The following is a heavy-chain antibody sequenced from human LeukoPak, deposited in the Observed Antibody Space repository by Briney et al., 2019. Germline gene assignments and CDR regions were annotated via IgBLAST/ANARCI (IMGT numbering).Heavy chain of an antibody. CDR2: INPSGGST. Sequence: GASVKVSCKASGYTFTSYYTHWVRQAPGQGLEWMGIINPSGGSTSYAQNFQGRVTVTRDTSTTTVHMELRGLRSEDTAVYYCARDQEGFDYWGQGTVVTVSS. J-gene: IGHJ4*02. CDR1: GYTFTSYY. V-gene: IGHV1-46*01. CDR3: ARDQEGFDY.